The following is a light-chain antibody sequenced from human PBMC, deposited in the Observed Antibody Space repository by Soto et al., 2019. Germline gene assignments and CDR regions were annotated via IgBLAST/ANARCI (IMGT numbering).Light chain of an antibody. CDR1: QSVGRN. J-gene: IGKJ4*01. V-gene: IGKV3-15*01. CDR3: QQYNNWPDS. CDR2: TTS. Sequence: QSPGTLSVSPGERVTLSCRPSQSVGRNLAWYQQKPGQAPRLLIYTTSTRAPGIPAGFSGSGSGTEFTLTISSLQSEDVAVYYCQQYNNWPDSFGGGTKVEIK.